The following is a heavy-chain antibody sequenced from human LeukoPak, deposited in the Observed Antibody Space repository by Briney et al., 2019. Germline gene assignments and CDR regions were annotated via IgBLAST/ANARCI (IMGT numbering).Heavy chain of an antibody. CDR3: AREAVTRSYFDY. D-gene: IGHD4-17*01. Sequence: GGSLRLSCAASGLTVSSNYMSWVSPSPGKGLEWVSIIFSGGSTYYADSVKGRFTISRDNSKNTLYLQMNSLRDEDTAVYYCAREAVTRSYFDYWGQGTLVTVSS. CDR2: IFSGGST. J-gene: IGHJ4*02. CDR1: GLTVSSNY. V-gene: IGHV3-53*01.